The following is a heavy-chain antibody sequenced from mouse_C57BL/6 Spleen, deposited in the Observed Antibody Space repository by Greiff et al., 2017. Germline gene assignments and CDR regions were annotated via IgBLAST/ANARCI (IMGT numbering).Heavy chain of an antibody. CDR1: GYTFTSYW. CDR3: ARSGPYDYYGDYYALDY. Sequence: VQLQQPGAELVKPGASVKLSCKASGYTFTSYWMHWVKQRPGQGLEWIGMIHPNSGSTNYNEKFKSKATLTVDKSSSTAYMQLSSLTSEDSAVYYCARSGPYDYYGDYYALDYWGQGTSVTVSS. J-gene: IGHJ4*01. D-gene: IGHD1-1*01. V-gene: IGHV1-64*01. CDR2: IHPNSGST.